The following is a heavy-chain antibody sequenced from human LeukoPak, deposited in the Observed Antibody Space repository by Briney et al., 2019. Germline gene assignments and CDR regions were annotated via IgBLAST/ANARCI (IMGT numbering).Heavy chain of an antibody. D-gene: IGHD4/OR15-4a*01. CDR3: AKDLRGIPYGAHNWFDP. J-gene: IGHJ5*02. CDR1: GFTFSSYA. CDR2: ISGSGGST. Sequence: GSLRLSCAASGFTFSSYAMSWVRQAPGKGLEWVSAISGSGGSTYYADSVKGRFTISRDNSKNTLYLQMNSLRAEDTAVYYCAKDLRGIPYGAHNWFDPWGQGTLVTVSS. V-gene: IGHV3-23*01.